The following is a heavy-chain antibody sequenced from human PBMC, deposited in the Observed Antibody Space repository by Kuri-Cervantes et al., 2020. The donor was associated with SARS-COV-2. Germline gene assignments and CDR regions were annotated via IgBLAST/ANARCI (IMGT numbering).Heavy chain of an antibody. Sequence: SQTLSLTCAVSGYSISSGYYWGWIRQPPGKGLEWIGSIYYSGSTYYNPSLKSRVTISVDTSKNQFSLKLSSVTAADTAVYYCARHNPLSRFLEWQQILFDPWGPGTLVTVSS. CDR1: GYSISSGYY. D-gene: IGHD3-3*01. CDR2: IYYSGST. J-gene: IGHJ5*02. V-gene: IGHV4-38-2*01. CDR3: ARHNPLSRFLEWQQILFDP.